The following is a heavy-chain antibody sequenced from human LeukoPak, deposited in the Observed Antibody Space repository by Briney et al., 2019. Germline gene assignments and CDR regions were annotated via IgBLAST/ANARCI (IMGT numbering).Heavy chain of an antibody. D-gene: IGHD1-7*01. J-gene: IGHJ6*02. V-gene: IGHV3-21*01. CDR2: ISSSSSYI. CDR3: ARVDWNYAGYYYYGMDV. Sequence: GGSLRLSCVVSGFTLSSRWMMWVRQAPGKGLEWVSSISSSSSYIYYADSVKGRFTISRDNAKNSLYLQMNSLRAEDTAVYYCARVDWNYAGYYYYGMDVWGQGTTVTVSS. CDR1: GFTLSSRW.